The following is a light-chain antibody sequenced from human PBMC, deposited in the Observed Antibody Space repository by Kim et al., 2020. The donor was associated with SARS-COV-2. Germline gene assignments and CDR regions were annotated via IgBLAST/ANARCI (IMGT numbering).Light chain of an antibody. V-gene: IGLV10-54*01. CDR3: SAWDSSLSAWV. CDR1: SNSVGTEG. J-gene: IGLJ3*02. Sequence: HTATPPSAGNSNSVGTEGAIWLQQHRGHPPNLRSYRNKNRPSGISERLSASRSGSTASLTITGLQPEDEADYYCSAWDSSLSAWVFGGGTQLTVL. CDR2: RNK.